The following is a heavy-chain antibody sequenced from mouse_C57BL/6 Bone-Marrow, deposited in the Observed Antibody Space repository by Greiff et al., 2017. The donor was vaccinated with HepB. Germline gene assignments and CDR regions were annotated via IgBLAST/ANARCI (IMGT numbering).Heavy chain of an antibody. Sequence: QVQLQQPGAELVMPGASVKLSCKASGYTFTSYWMHWVKQRPGQGLEWIGEIDPSDSYTNYNQKFKGKSTLTVDKSSSTAYMRLSSLTSEDSAVYYCARNWDYFDYWGQGTTLTVSS. D-gene: IGHD4-1*01. J-gene: IGHJ2*01. CDR2: IDPSDSYT. V-gene: IGHV1-69*01. CDR3: ARNWDYFDY. CDR1: GYTFTSYW.